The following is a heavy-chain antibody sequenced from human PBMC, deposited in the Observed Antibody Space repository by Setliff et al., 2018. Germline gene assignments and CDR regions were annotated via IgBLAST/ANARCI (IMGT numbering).Heavy chain of an antibody. V-gene: IGHV1-18*01. J-gene: IGHJ4*02. CDR2: INPNNGKT. CDR1: GYTSTSYG. Sequence: ASVKVSCKASGYTSTSYGVSWVRQAPGQGLEWMGWINPNNGKTNYAQKIQGRVTMTTDTSTSTAYMDLRSLRSDDTATYYCARDGVAGLPVDWGQGTLVTVSS. CDR3: ARDGVAGLPVD. D-gene: IGHD6-19*01.